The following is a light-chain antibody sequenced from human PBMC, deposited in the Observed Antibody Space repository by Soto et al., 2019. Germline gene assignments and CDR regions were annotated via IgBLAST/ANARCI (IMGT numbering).Light chain of an antibody. CDR3: LQYYNFSWT. CDR1: QDIRND. CDR2: AAF. V-gene: IGKV1-6*01. J-gene: IGKJ1*01. Sequence: AIQMTQSPSSLSASVGDRVTITCRASQDIRNDLAWYQQKPGQAPHLLIFAAFNLQSGVPSRFSGGGSDTHFTLTISSLQPDDFATYYCLQYYNFSWTFGQGTKVDIK.